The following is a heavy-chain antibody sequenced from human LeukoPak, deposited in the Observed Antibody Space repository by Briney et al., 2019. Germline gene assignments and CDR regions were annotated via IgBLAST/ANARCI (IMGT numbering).Heavy chain of an antibody. V-gene: IGHV3-48*04. CDR3: ARPRVRYCSGGSCYSAAAFDI. CDR1: GFTFSTYS. Sequence: PGGSLRLSCAASGFTFSTYSMIWVRQATGKGLEWVSYTSSSGSTVYYADSVQGRFTISRDNAKNSLYLQMNSLRVEDTAVYYCARPRVRYCSGGSCYSAAAFDIWGQGTMVTVSS. D-gene: IGHD2-15*01. CDR2: TSSSGSTV. J-gene: IGHJ3*02.